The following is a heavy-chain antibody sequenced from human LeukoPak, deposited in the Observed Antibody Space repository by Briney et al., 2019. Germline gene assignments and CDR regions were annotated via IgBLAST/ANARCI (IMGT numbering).Heavy chain of an antibody. D-gene: IGHD6-6*01. CDR2: VSGSGGVT. V-gene: IGHV3-23*01. Sequence: GGSLRLSCGASGFAFSKYAMSWVRQAPGKGLEWVSGVSGSGGVTYYADSVKGRFTISRDNSKNTLHLQMNSLRAEDTAVYYCATFLAVIAARDSLYFQHWGQGTLVSVSS. CDR1: GFAFSKYA. J-gene: IGHJ1*01. CDR3: ATFLAVIAARDSLYFQH.